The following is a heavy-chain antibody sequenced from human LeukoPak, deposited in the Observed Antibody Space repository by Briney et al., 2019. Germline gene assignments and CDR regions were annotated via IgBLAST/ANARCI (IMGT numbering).Heavy chain of an antibody. CDR2: INPNSGDT. CDR3: ATPTERLLPDY. CDR1: GYRFTDYF. Sequence: ASVKVSCKASGYRFTDYFMHWVRQAPGQGLEWMGWINPNSGDTDYAQKSHGRVTLTRDASIGTAYMELTRLRSDDTDVYYCATPTERLLPDYWGQGTLVTVSS. V-gene: IGHV1-2*02. D-gene: IGHD2-15*01. J-gene: IGHJ4*02.